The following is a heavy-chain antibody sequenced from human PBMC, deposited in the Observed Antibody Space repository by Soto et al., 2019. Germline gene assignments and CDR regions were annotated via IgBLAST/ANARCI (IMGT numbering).Heavy chain of an antibody. Sequence: LXLSCAASGFTFTRYSMNWVRQAPWKGLEWVSSISSTTNYIYYGDSMKGRFTISRDNAKNSLYLEMNSLRAEDTAVYYCARGQGKEYCSSTSCYLDYYGMDVWGQGTTVTVSS. V-gene: IGHV3-21*04. CDR3: ARGQGKEYCSSTSCYLDYYGMDV. CDR1: GFTFTRYS. CDR2: ISSTTNYI. D-gene: IGHD2-2*01. J-gene: IGHJ6*02.